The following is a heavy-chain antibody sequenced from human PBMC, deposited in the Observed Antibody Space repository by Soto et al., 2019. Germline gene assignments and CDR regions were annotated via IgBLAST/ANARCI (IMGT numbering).Heavy chain of an antibody. J-gene: IGHJ2*01. CDR1: GGTFSNYV. V-gene: IGHV1-69*12. CDR2: IIPIFGTA. Sequence: QVQLVQSGAEVKKPGSSVKVSCKASGGTFSNYVISWVRQAPGQGLEWMGGIIPIFGTANYAQKLQGRVTITADASTSTAYMELSSLRSEDTAVYYCARFPGYISGWSTKSLYWYFDLWGRGTLVTVSS. D-gene: IGHD6-19*01. CDR3: ARFPGYISGWSTKSLYWYFDL.